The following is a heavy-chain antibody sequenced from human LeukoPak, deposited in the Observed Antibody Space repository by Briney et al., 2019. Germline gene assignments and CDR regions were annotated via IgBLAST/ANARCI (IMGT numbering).Heavy chain of an antibody. Sequence: SETLSLTYTVSAGSISSYYWSWIRQPPGKGLEWIGYIYSSGSTNHNPSLKSRVTISVDTSKNQFSLKLSSVTAADTAVYYCARVDEGGYYYYGMDVWGQGTTVTVSS. CDR3: ARVDEGGYYYYGMDV. D-gene: IGHD3-16*01. CDR1: AGSISSYY. CDR2: IYSSGST. J-gene: IGHJ6*02. V-gene: IGHV4-59*01.